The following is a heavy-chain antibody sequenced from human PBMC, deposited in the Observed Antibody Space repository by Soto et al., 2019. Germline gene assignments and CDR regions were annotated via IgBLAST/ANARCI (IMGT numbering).Heavy chain of an antibody. CDR1: GGSISSGPYY. CDR2: IYYSGST. D-gene: IGHD1-26*01. CDR3: ARDKGGEVLKGSGMHV. Sequence: QVQLQESGPGLVKPSQTLSLTCTVSGGSISSGPYYWSWIRQVPGKGLEWIGYIYYSGSTDYNPSLTCRPTISRDTSKNQFSLKLSSVTAADTAVYYCARDKGGEVLKGSGMHVWGQGTTVTVSS. V-gene: IGHV4-31*03. J-gene: IGHJ6*02.